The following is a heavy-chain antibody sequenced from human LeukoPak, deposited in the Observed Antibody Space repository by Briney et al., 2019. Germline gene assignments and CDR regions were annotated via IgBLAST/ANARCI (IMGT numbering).Heavy chain of an antibody. D-gene: IGHD2-15*01. J-gene: IGHJ5*02. CDR2: INHSGST. V-gene: IGHV4-34*01. CDR3: TGYRSGGSCSGLWFDP. CDR1: GGSFSGYY. Sequence: SETLSLTCAVYGGSFSGYYWSWIRQPPGKGLEWIGEINHSGSTNYNPSLKSRVTISVDTSKNQFSLKLSSVTAADTAVYFATGYRSGGSCSGLWFDPWGQGTLVTVSS.